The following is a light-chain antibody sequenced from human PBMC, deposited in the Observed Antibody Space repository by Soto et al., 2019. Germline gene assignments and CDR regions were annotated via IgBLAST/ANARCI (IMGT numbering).Light chain of an antibody. CDR3: CSFAGRYTWV. J-gene: IGLJ3*02. V-gene: IGLV2-11*01. Sequence: QSVLTQPRSVSGSPGQSVTISCTGTSSDVGGYNYVSWYQQHPGKAPKLMIYDVSKRPSGVPDRFSGSKSGNTASLTISGLQAEDEAEYYCCSFAGRYTWVFGGGTKVTVL. CDR2: DVS. CDR1: SSDVGGYNY.